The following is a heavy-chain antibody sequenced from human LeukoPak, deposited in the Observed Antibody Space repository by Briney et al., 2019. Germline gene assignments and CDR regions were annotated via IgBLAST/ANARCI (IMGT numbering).Heavy chain of an antibody. V-gene: IGHV3-30*18. CDR3: AKDLVYSSGWYEMRLHFDY. D-gene: IGHD6-19*01. Sequence: GGSLRLSCAASGFTFSNYAMHWVRQAPGKGLEWVAVISYDGSTKYYADSVKGRFTISRDNSKNTLYLQMNSLRAEDTAVYYCAKDLVYSSGWYEMRLHFDYWGQGTLVTVSS. J-gene: IGHJ4*02. CDR1: GFTFSNYA. CDR2: ISYDGSTK.